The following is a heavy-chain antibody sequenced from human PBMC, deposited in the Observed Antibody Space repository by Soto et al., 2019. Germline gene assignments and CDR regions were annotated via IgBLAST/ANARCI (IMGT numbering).Heavy chain of an antibody. CDR3: ARAHCSGGSCYSVQHWFDP. D-gene: IGHD2-15*01. Sequence: QVQLQESGPGLVKPSGTLSLTCAVSGGSISSSNWWSWVRQPPGKGLEWIGEMYHSGSTNHNPSLKRGVPISVDKAKNSFSLKLSSVAAAATAVDYCARAHCSGGSCYSVQHWFDPWGQGTLVTVSS. J-gene: IGHJ5*02. CDR1: GGSISSSNW. V-gene: IGHV4-4*02. CDR2: MYHSGST.